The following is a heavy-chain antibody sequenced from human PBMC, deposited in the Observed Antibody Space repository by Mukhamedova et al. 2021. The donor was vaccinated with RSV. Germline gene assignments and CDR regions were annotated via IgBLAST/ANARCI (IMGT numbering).Heavy chain of an antibody. Sequence: GEINHSGSTNYNPSLKSRVTISVDTSKNQFSLKLSSVTAADTAVYYCARGTGKYCSGGSCYSRRWFDLWGQGTLVTVS. J-gene: IGHJ5*02. D-gene: IGHD2-15*01. V-gene: IGHV4-34*01. CDR2: INHSGST. CDR3: ARGTGKYCSGGSCYSRRWFDL.